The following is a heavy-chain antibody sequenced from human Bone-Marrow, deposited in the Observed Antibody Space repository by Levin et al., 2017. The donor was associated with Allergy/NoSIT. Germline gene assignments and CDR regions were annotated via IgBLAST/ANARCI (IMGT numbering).Heavy chain of an antibody. Sequence: ASVKVSCKASGGTFSSYAISWVRQAPGQGLEWMGGIIPIFGTANYAQKFQGRVTITADESTSTAYMELSSLRSEDTAVYYCARDHSLYNYYDRPRDGYFDYWGQGTLVTVSS. CDR2: IIPIFGTA. CDR1: GGTFSSYA. V-gene: IGHV1-69*13. J-gene: IGHJ4*02. CDR3: ARDHSLYNYYDRPRDGYFDY. D-gene: IGHD3-22*01.